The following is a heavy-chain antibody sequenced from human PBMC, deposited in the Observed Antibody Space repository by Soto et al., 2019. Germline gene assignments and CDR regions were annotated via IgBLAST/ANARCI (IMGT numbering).Heavy chain of an antibody. CDR3: ARRAPGSHFFDY. Sequence: QLHLQESGPGLVKPAETLSLICSVSGGSISSGSYYWAWIRQPPGKRLEWIGNIYYGGSTNYNPSLQSRVTMSVDTSKDQFSLTLSSVTAADTAVYYCARRAPGSHFFDYWGQGSLVTVSS. CDR2: IYYGGST. CDR1: GGSISSGSYY. D-gene: IGHD2-15*01. J-gene: IGHJ4*02. V-gene: IGHV4-39*01.